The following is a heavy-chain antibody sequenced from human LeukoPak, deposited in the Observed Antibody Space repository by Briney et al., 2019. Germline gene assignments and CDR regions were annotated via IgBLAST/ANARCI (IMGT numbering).Heavy chain of an antibody. CDR1: GFTFSSYA. V-gene: IGHV3-23*01. CDR2: ITSGGST. D-gene: IGHD6-6*01. J-gene: IGHJ3*02. CDR3: AKEASRGFDI. Sequence: GRSLRLSCAASGFTFSSYAMSWVRQAPGKGLEWVSGITSGGSTYKVDSVKGRFTISRDNSKNTLYLQMNSLRAEDTAVYYCAKEASRGFDIWGQGTMVTVSS.